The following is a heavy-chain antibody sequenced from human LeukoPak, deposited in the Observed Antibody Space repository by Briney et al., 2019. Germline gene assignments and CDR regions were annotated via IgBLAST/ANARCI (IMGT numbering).Heavy chain of an antibody. J-gene: IGHJ1*01. D-gene: IGHD6-19*01. V-gene: IGHV1-69*01. CDR2: IIPIFGTA. CDR3: ARILPSSWYEYFHH. CDR1: GGTFSNYA. Sequence: SVKVSCKASGGTFSNYAISWVRQAPGQGPEWMGAIIPIFGTANYAQKFQGRVTITADESTSTAYMELSSLRSEDTAVYYCARILPSSWYEYFHHWGQGTLVTVSS.